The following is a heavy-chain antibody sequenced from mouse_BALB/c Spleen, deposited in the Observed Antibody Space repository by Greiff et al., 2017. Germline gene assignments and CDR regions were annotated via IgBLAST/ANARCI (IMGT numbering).Heavy chain of an antibody. V-gene: IGHV5-17*02. Sequence: KLMESGGGLVQPGGSRKLSCAASGFTFSSFGMHWVRQAPEKGLEWVAYISSGSSTIYYADTVKGGFTISRDNPKNTLFLQMTSLRSEDTAMYYCARGDVDYYAMDYWGQGTSVTVSS. CDR1: GFTFSSFG. J-gene: IGHJ4*01. D-gene: IGHD3-3*01. CDR3: ARGDVDYYAMDY. CDR2: ISSGSSTI.